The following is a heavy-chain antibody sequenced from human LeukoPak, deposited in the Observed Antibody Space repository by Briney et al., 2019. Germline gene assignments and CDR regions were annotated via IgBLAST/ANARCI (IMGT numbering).Heavy chain of an antibody. Sequence: SETLSLTCTVSGASISSSSYYWSWIRQPPGKGLEWIGYIYYSGSTNYNPSLKSRVTISVDTSKNQFSLKLSSVTAADTAVYYCARARTMVRGVIGWFDPWGQGTLVTVSS. CDR1: GASISSSSYY. J-gene: IGHJ5*02. V-gene: IGHV4-61*01. CDR3: ARARTMVRGVIGWFDP. D-gene: IGHD3-10*01. CDR2: IYYSGST.